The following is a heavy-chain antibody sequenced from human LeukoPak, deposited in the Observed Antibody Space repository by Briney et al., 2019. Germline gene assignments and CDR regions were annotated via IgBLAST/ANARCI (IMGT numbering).Heavy chain of an antibody. V-gene: IGHV4-34*01. Sequence: SETLSLTCAVYGGSFSGYYWSWIRQPPGKGLEWIGEINHSGSTNYNPSLKSRVTISVDTSKIQFSLKLSSVTAADTAVYYCARVLRGGRRLDYWGQGTLVTVSS. D-gene: IGHD3-16*01. CDR3: ARVLRGGRRLDY. CDR1: GGSFSGYY. J-gene: IGHJ4*02. CDR2: INHSGST.